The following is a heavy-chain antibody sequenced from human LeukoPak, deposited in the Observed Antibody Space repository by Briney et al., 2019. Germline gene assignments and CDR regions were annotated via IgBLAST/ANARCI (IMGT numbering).Heavy chain of an antibody. CDR1: GGSISSSSYY. J-gene: IGHJ4*02. CDR2: ICYSGST. V-gene: IGHV4-39*01. CDR3: ARQEFGHYDFWSGYLYFDY. D-gene: IGHD3-3*01. Sequence: SETLSLTCTVSGGSISSSSYYWGWIRQPPGKGLEWIGSICYSGSTYYNPSLKSRVTISVDTSKNQFSLKLSSVTAADTAVYYCARQEFGHYDFWSGYLYFDYWGQGTLVTVSS.